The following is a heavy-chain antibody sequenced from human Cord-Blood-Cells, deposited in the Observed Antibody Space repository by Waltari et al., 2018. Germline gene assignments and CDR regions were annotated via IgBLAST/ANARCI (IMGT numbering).Heavy chain of an antibody. CDR3: AREVELGYSSSSIAYY. V-gene: IGHV1-69*01. J-gene: IGHJ4*02. CDR2: IIPIFGTA. D-gene: IGHD6-13*01. CDR1: GGTFSSYA. Sequence: QVQLVQSGAEVKKPGSSVKVSCKASGGTFSSYASSWVRQAPGQGLEWMGGIIPIFGTANYAQKFQGRVTITADESTSTAYMELSSLRSEDTAVYYCAREVELGYSSSSIAYYWGQGTLVTVSS.